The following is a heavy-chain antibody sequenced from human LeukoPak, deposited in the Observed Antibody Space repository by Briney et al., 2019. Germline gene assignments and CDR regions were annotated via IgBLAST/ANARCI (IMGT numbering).Heavy chain of an antibody. D-gene: IGHD6-19*01. CDR3: ASPGDPYSSGWYYVY. CDR1: GGSISSHY. V-gene: IGHV4-59*11. J-gene: IGHJ4*02. Sequence: PSETLSLTCTVSGGSISSHYWSWIRKPPGKGLEWIGYIYYSGSSNYNPSLKSRVTISVDTSKNQFSLKLSSVTAADTAVYYCASPGDPYSSGWYYVYWGQGTLVTVSS. CDR2: IYYSGSS.